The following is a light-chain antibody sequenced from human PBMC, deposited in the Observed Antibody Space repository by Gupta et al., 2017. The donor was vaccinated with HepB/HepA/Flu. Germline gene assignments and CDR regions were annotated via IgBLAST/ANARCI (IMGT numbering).Light chain of an antibody. CDR1: QSVSSNF. CDR2: GAS. J-gene: IGKJ1*01. Sequence: IVLTQSPGTLSLSPGETATLSCRASQSVSSNFLAWYQQKPGQAPRLLIYGASSRATGISDRFSGSGSETDFALTISRLEPEDFAVYYCQQDGNSPKTFGQGTKVEI. V-gene: IGKV3-20*01. CDR3: QQDGNSPKT.